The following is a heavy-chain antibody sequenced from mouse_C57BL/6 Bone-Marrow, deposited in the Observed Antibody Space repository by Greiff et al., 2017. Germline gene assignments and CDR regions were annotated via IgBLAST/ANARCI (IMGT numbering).Heavy chain of an antibody. D-gene: IGHD3-2*02. V-gene: IGHV2-9-1*01. Sequence: VQLQQSGPGLVAPSQCLSITCTVSGFSLTSYAISWVRQPPGKGLEWLGVIWTGGGTNYNSALKSRLSISKDNSKSQVFLKMNSLQTDDTARYYCARKKKDSAGYGFAYWGQGTLVTVSA. J-gene: IGHJ3*01. CDR3: ARKKKDSAGYGFAY. CDR2: IWTGGGT. CDR1: GFSLTSYA.